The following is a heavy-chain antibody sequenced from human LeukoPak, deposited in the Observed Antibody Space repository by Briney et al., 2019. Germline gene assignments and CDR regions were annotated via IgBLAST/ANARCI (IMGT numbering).Heavy chain of an antibody. CDR1: GGSVSSYY. D-gene: IGHD4-17*01. V-gene: IGHV4-59*02. CDR2: IYYSGST. Sequence: SETLSLTCTVSGGSVSSYYWSWIRQPPGKRLEWIGYIYYSGSTNYNPSLKSRVTISVDTSKNQFSLKLSSVTAADTAVYYCARSGTVTTFGYWGQGTLVTVSS. J-gene: IGHJ4*02. CDR3: ARSGTVTTFGY.